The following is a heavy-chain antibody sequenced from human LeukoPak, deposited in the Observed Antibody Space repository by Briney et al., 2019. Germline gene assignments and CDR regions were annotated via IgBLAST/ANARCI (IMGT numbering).Heavy chain of an antibody. J-gene: IGHJ5*02. D-gene: IGHD6-25*01. CDR1: GDSVNSGTYY. Sequence: PSETLSLTCTVSGDSVNSGTYYWSWIRQPPGKGLEWIGYIYYSGSTDYNPSLKSRATISLDASKNQFSLKLSSVTAADTAVYYCARDRGYSLHWFDPWGQGTLVTVSS. CDR2: IYYSGST. V-gene: IGHV4-61*01. CDR3: ARDRGYSLHWFDP.